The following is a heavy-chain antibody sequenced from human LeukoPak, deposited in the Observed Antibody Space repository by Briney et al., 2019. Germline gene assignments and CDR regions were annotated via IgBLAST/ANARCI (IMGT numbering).Heavy chain of an antibody. J-gene: IGHJ4*02. V-gene: IGHV3-23*01. Sequence: GGSLRLSCAASGFTFSSYAMSWVRQAPGKGLEWVSAISGSGGSTYYADSVKGRFTISRDNSKSTLYLQMNSLRAEDTAVYYCAKIPVSYSSGWSNFDYWGQGTLVTVSA. CDR1: GFTFSSYA. CDR3: AKIPVSYSSGWSNFDY. CDR2: ISGSGGST. D-gene: IGHD6-19*01.